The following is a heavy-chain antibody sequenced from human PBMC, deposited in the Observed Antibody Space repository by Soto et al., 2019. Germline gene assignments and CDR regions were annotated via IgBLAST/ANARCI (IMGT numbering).Heavy chain of an antibody. CDR2: ISYDGNNK. CDR3: AKDLLLTTITTVGD. J-gene: IGHJ4*02. V-gene: IGHV3-30*18. CDR1: GFIFSTYG. Sequence: PGGSLRLSCAASGFIFSTYGMHWVRQAPGKGLEWPSVISYDGNNKYYADSVKGRFTISRDNSKNTLWLQMDSLRTEDTAVYYCAKDLLLTTITTVGDWGQGTLVTVSS. D-gene: IGHD4-17*01.